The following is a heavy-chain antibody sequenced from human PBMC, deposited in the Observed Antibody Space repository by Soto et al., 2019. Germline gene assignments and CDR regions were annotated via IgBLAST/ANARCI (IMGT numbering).Heavy chain of an antibody. CDR1: GLSLYSNY. CDR2: IDTGGLT. CDR3: VEESAGGLGAFDI. D-gene: IGHD1-26*01. V-gene: IGHV3-53*01. Sequence: ESLTHSCPACGLSLYSNYRSGVRQAPGEGPEWVSVIDTGGLTYAEDAVKGRFTISRNNSKNTLYLQMFRLRVEDTVDYYCVEESAGGLGAFDIWGPGTMVTVSS. J-gene: IGHJ3*02.